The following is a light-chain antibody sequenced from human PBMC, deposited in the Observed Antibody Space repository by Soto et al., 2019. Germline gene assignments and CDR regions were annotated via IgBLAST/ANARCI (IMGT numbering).Light chain of an antibody. CDR3: VSWDDSLNRYV. CDR1: KSNVGSTT. CDR2: TND. Sequence: QSVLTQPPSASGTPGQRVTIGCSGRKSNVGSTTVSWYQQRPRTAPRLLIHTNDQRPSGVPDRFSGSKSGSSASLAISGLQSEDEAEYYCVSWDDSLNRYVFGSGTKATVL. V-gene: IGLV1-44*01. J-gene: IGLJ1*01.